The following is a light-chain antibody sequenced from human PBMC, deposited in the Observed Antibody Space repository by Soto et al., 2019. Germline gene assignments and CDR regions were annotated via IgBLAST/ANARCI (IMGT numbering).Light chain of an antibody. CDR3: GTWDSSLSAVV. Sequence: QSVLTQPPSVSAAPGQKVTISCSGGRSNIGNGYVSWYQQLPETAPKLLIYDNDKRPSGIPDRFSGSKSGTSATLGITGLQTGDEADYYCGTWDSSLSAVVFGGGTKLTVL. CDR1: RSNIGNGY. CDR2: DND. J-gene: IGLJ2*01. V-gene: IGLV1-51*01.